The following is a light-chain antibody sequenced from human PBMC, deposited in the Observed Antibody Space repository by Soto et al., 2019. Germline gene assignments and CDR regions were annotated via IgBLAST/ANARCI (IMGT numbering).Light chain of an antibody. V-gene: IGKV3-15*01. CDR3: QQYHNWPIT. CDR1: QSVSSN. J-gene: IGKJ5*01. CDR2: DAS. Sequence: EIVMTQSPATLSVSPGESATLSCRASQSVSSNLAWHKQKPGQAPRILMYDASTRATGISARFRGSGSGTEFTLTISSLQSEDFEVYYCQQYHNWPITFGQGTRLEI.